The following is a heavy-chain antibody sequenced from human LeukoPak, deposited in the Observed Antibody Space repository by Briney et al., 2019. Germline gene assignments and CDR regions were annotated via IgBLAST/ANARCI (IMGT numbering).Heavy chain of an antibody. D-gene: IGHD6-13*01. V-gene: IGHV3-21*06. Sequence: GGSLRLSCVASGFTFSTYDMNWVRQAPGKGLEWVSAITSTSNHINYADSVKGRFTISRDSAKNSLYLQMNSLRAEDTAVYYCARGPYSSNWYVDYWGQGTLVTVAS. J-gene: IGHJ4*02. CDR1: GFTFSTYD. CDR3: ARGPYSSNWYVDY. CDR2: ITSTSNHI.